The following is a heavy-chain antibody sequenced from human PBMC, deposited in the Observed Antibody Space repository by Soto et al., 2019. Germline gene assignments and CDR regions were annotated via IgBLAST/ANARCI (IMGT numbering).Heavy chain of an antibody. CDR2: IIPMFGTA. CDR3: ARVRPAHYYDRSGYYSPLDY. Sequence: QVQLVQSGAEVKKPGSSVKVSCKASGDTFSSYAINWVRQAPGQGLEWMGGIIPMFGTANYAQKVKRRVTITAGESTSTVYPELSSLRSEDTAVYYCARVRPAHYYDRSGYYSPLDYWGQGTLVTVSS. J-gene: IGHJ4*02. CDR1: GDTFSSYA. V-gene: IGHV1-69*01. D-gene: IGHD3-22*01.